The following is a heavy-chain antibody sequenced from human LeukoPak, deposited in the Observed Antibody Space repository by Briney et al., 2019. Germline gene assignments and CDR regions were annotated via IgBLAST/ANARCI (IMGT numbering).Heavy chain of an antibody. D-gene: IGHD6-19*01. J-gene: IGHJ4*02. Sequence: WVRQAPGKGLEWIGSIYYSGSTYYNPSLKSRVTISVDTSKNQFSLKLSSVTAADTAVYYCARLPASSGWRGDYSGQGTLVTVSS. CDR2: IYYSGST. CDR3: ARLPASSGWRGDY. V-gene: IGHV4-39*01.